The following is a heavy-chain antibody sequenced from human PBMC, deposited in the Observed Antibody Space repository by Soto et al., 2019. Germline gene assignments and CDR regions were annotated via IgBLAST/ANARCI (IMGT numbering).Heavy chain of an antibody. CDR2: INTDGSIT. V-gene: IGHV3-74*01. CDR3: ARETDGLHY. J-gene: IGHJ4*02. Sequence: GGSLRISCAASGLNFSNYRMHWVRQAPGKGLVWVSRINTDGSITDYADSVKGRFTVSRDNAKNTLYLQMNSLRAEDTAVYYCARETDGLHYWGQGTLVTVSP. CDR1: GLNFSNYR.